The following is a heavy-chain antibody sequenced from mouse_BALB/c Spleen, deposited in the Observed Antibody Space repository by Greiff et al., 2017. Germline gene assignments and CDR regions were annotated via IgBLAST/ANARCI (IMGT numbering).Heavy chain of an antibody. J-gene: IGHJ2*01. Sequence: EVQRVESGPGLVKPSQSLSLTCTVTGYSITSDYAWNWIRQFPGNKLEWMGYISYSGSTSYNPSLKSRISITRDTSKNQFFLQLNSVTTEDTATYYCARSCLVWSPFDYWGQGTTLTVSS. V-gene: IGHV3-2*02. CDR1: GYSITSDYA. CDR2: ISYSGST. CDR3: ARSCLVWSPFDY. D-gene: IGHD2-10*02.